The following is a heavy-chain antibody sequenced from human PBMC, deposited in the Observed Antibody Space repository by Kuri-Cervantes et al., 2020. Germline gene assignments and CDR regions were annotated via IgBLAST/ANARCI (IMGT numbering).Heavy chain of an antibody. D-gene: IGHD1-1*01. CDR2: IYPGDSDT. CDR1: GYSFTSYW. V-gene: IGHV5-51*01. J-gene: IGHJ4*02. Sequence: GGSLRLSCKASGYSFTSYWIGWVRQMPGKGLEWMGIIYPGDSDTRYSPSFQGQVTISADKSISTAYLQWSSLKASDTAMYYCARLGGTTGANFDYWGQGTLVTVSS. CDR3: ARLGGTTGANFDY.